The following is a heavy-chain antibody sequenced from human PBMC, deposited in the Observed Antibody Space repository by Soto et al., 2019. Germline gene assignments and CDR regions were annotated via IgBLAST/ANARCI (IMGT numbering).Heavy chain of an antibody. V-gene: IGHV1-3*01. D-gene: IGHD7-27*01. CDR2: INAGYGNT. CDR3: ARDTGDGTFDF. Sequence: GSSVKVSFKASGYTFISYAMHWVRQAPGQRLEWMGWINAGYGNTKSSQKFQDRVTISRDTSASTAYMELTSLRSEDTAVYYCARDTGDGTFDFWGQGTLVTVSS. J-gene: IGHJ4*02. CDR1: GYTFISYA.